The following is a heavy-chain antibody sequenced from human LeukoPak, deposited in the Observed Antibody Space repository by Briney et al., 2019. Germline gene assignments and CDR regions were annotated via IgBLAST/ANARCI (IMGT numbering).Heavy chain of an antibody. Sequence: GGSLRLSCRGSGFNFGGYAMSWLRQAPGKGLEWVGFIRSKVYGGTTEHAASVKGRFTVSRDDSKRIAYPQMNSLKTEDTAVYYCTRRYIAAAGTTWGQGTLVTVSS. CDR1: GFNFGGYA. V-gene: IGHV3-49*03. J-gene: IGHJ5*02. D-gene: IGHD6-13*01. CDR3: TRRYIAAAGTT. CDR2: IRSKVYGGTT.